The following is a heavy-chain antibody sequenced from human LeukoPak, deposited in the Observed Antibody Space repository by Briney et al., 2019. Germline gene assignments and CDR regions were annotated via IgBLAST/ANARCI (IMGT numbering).Heavy chain of an antibody. V-gene: IGHV4-59*01. D-gene: IGHD3-10*01. CDR2: IYYSGST. CDR3: ARIQGMVRGVIISNNWFDP. Sequence: SATLSLTFTVSGGSLSSYYWSWIRQPPGKGLEWVGYIYYSGSTNYNPSLQSRVTISIDTCKNQFSLNLSSVPAADTAVYYCARIQGMVRGVIISNNWFDPWGQGTLVTVSS. J-gene: IGHJ5*02. CDR1: GGSLSSYY.